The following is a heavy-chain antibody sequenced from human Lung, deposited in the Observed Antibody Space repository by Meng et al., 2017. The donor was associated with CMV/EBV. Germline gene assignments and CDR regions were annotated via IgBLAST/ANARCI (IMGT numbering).Heavy chain of an antibody. CDR1: RGSISSDVHY. D-gene: IGHD6-13*01. Sequence: LXXTVSRGSISSDVHYWGWIRQPPGKGLEWIGNIFHSGSAYYNPSLKSRVSISVDTSKNQFSLKLSSVTAADTAMYYCARQGTAAAVTRSRTFDYWXQGTXVTVAS. V-gene: IGHV4-39*01. CDR2: IFHSGSA. J-gene: IGHJ4*02. CDR3: ARQGTAAAVTRSRTFDY.